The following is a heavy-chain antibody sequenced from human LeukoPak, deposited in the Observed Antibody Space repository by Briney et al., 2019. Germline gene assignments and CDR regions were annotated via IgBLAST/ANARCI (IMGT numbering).Heavy chain of an antibody. CDR3: AKDRGITMVRGVGRPGDY. J-gene: IGHJ4*02. CDR2: ISGSGGST. D-gene: IGHD3-10*01. CDR1: GFSFSNYG. Sequence: GGSLRLSCAASGFSFSNYGMNWVRQAPGKGLEWVSAISGSGGSTYYADSVKGRFTISRDNSKNTLYLQMNSLRAEDTAVYYCAKDRGITMVRGVGRPGDYWGQGTLVTVSS. V-gene: IGHV3-23*01.